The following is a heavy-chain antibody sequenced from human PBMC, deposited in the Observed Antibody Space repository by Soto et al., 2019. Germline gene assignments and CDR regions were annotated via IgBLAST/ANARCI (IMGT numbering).Heavy chain of an antibody. V-gene: IGHV4-30-2*01. CDR2: IYHSGST. D-gene: IGHD5-18*01. CDR3: ARGERGTAMAPHYFDY. Sequence: SETLSLTCAVSGGSISSGGYSWSWIRQPPGKGLEWIGYIYHSGSTYYNPSLKSRVTISVDRSKNQFSLKLSSVTAADTAVYYCARGERGTAMAPHYFDYWGQGTLVTVSS. CDR1: GGSISSGGYS. J-gene: IGHJ4*02.